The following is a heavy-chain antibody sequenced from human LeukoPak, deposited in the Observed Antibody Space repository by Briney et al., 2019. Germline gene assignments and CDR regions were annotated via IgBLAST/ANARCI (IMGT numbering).Heavy chain of an antibody. D-gene: IGHD6-13*01. V-gene: IGHV4-59*08. J-gene: IGHJ4*02. CDR1: GGSISSYF. CDR2: IYYSGST. Sequence: SETLSLTCTVSGGSISSYFWSWIRQPPGKGLEWIGYIYYSGSTNYNPSLKSRVTISVDTPKNQFSLKLSSVTAADTAVYYCARHDGLAAVTKFDYWGQGTLVTVSS. CDR3: ARHDGLAAVTKFDY.